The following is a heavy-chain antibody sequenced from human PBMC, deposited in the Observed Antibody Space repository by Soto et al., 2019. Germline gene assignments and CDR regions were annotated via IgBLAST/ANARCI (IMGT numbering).Heavy chain of an antibody. V-gene: IGHV3-30*18. Sequence: QVQLVESGGGVVQPGRSLRLSCAASGFTFSSYGMHWVRQAPGEGLEWVVVISYDGSIQYYTDSAKGRFTISRDNSKSTLYLQMNSLRAEDTAVYYCAEEIRAYSSSWSFDYWSQGTLVTVSS. D-gene: IGHD6-13*01. CDR2: ISYDGSIQ. CDR3: AEEIRAYSSSWSFDY. CDR1: GFTFSSYG. J-gene: IGHJ4*02.